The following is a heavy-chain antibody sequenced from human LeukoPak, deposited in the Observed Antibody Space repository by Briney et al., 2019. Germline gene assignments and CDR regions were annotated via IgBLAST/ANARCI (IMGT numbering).Heavy chain of an antibody. CDR1: GGTFSSYA. J-gene: IGHJ3*02. CDR2: IIPIFGTA. V-gene: IGHV1-69*01. Sequence: ASVKVSCKASGGTFSSYAISWVRQAPGQGLEWMGGIIPIFGTANYAQKFQGRVTITADESTSTAYMELSSLRSEDTAVYYCAATRTRNWNPRRAFDIWGQGTMVTVSS. CDR3: AATRTRNWNPRRAFDI. D-gene: IGHD1-1*01.